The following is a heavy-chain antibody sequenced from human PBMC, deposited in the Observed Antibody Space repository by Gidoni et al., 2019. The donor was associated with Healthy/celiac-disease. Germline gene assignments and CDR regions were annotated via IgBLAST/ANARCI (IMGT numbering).Heavy chain of an antibody. J-gene: IGHJ4*02. V-gene: IGHV3-73*01. Sequence: EVQLVESGGGLVQPGGSLKLSCAASGFTFSGSAMQWVRQASGKGLEWVGRIRSKANSYATAYAASVKGRFTISRDDSKNTAYLQMNSLKTEDTAVYYCTRINEGYCSGGSCSLGVYWGQGTLVTVSS. D-gene: IGHD2-15*01. CDR1: GFTFSGSA. CDR3: TRINEGYCSGGSCSLGVY. CDR2: IRSKANSYAT.